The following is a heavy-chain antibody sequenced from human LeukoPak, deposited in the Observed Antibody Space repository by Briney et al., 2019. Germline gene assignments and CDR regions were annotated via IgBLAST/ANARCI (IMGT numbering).Heavy chain of an antibody. D-gene: IGHD5-24*01. CDR3: ARDGYNEEDWYFDL. Sequence: QPGGSLRLSCAASGFNFSDHYIDWVRQAPGKGLEWVAVISYDGNNKYYADSVKGRFTISRDNSKKTLYLQMNSLRAEDTAVYYCARDGYNEEDWYFDLWGRGILVTVSS. CDR2: ISYDGNNK. J-gene: IGHJ2*01. V-gene: IGHV3-30-3*01. CDR1: GFNFSDHY.